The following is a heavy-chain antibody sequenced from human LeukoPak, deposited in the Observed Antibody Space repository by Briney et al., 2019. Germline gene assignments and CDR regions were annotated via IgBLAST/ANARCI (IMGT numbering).Heavy chain of an antibody. Sequence: SETLSLTCTVSGGSISSYYWSWIRQPPGKGLEWIGYIYYSGSTNYNPSLKSRVTISVDTSKNQFSLKLSSVTAADTAVYYCARDSGSYPPFDYGGREPLVPVPS. CDR2: IYYSGST. CDR1: GGSISSYY. V-gene: IGHV4-59*01. D-gene: IGHD1-26*01. CDR3: ARDSGSYPPFDY. J-gene: IGHJ4*02.